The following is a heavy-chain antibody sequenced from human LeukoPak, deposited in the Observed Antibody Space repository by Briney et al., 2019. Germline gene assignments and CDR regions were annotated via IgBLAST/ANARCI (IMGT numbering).Heavy chain of an antibody. D-gene: IGHD6-19*01. V-gene: IGHV4-59*01. CDR2: IYYSGST. CDR3: ARDPGSHNSSGWYDY. J-gene: IGHJ4*02. Sequence: SETLSLTCTVSGGSISSYYWSWIRQPPGKGLEWIGYIYYSGSTNYNPSLKSRVTISVDTSKNQFSLKLSSVTAADTAVYYCARDPGSHNSSGWYDYWGQGTLVTVSS. CDR1: GGSISSYY.